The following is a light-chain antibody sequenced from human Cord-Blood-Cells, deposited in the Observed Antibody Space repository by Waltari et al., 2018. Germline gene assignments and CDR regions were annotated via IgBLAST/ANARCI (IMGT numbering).Light chain of an antibody. CDR2: AAS. J-gene: IGKJ2*01. Sequence: DIQMTQSPSSLSASEGDRVNITCRASQSISSYLNWYQQKPGKAPKLLIYAASSLQSGVPSRFSGSGSGTDFTLTISSLQPEDFATYYCQQSYSTPYTFGQGTKLEIK. CDR3: QQSYSTPYT. V-gene: IGKV1-39*01. CDR1: QSISSY.